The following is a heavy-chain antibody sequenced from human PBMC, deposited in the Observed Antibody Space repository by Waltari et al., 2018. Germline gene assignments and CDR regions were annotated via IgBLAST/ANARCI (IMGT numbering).Heavy chain of an antibody. D-gene: IGHD2-15*01. CDR1: GDSISSTSYY. V-gene: IGHV4-39*02. CDR3: ARPGRVGGGSLMALDY. Sequence: QLHLQESGPGLVKPSETLSLTCSVPGDSISSTSYYWGWIRQPPGKGLEWIGSFVYNANTYYNPSLKSRVSISVDTSKNHFSLQLMSVTAADTAIYYCARPGRVGGGSLMALDYWGQGTLVTVSS. J-gene: IGHJ4*02. CDR2: FVYNANT.